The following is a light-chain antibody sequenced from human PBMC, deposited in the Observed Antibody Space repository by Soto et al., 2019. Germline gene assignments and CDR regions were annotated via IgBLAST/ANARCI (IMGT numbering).Light chain of an antibody. J-gene: IGLJ1*01. CDR2: EVN. Sequence: QSVLTQPASVSGSPGQSITISCTGASRDIGGYNYVSWYQHHPGKAPKLLIYEVNNRPSGVSNRFSGSKSGNVASLTISGLQAEDEAHYYCSSYTSSNTYVFGTGTKLTVL. CDR1: SRDIGGYNY. V-gene: IGLV2-14*01. CDR3: SSYTSSNTYV.